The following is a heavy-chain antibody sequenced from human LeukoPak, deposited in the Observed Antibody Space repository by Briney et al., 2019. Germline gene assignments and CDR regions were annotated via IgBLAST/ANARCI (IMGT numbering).Heavy chain of an antibody. CDR2: ISAYNGNT. CDR1: GYTFTSYG. Sequence: ASVKVSFKASGYTFTSYGISWVRQAPGQGLEWMGWISAYNGNTNYAQKLQGRVTMTTDTSTSTAYMELRSLRSDDTAVYYCARSSPPIRGVILYYWGQGTLVTVSS. J-gene: IGHJ4*02. V-gene: IGHV1-18*01. D-gene: IGHD3-10*01. CDR3: ARSSPPIRGVILYY.